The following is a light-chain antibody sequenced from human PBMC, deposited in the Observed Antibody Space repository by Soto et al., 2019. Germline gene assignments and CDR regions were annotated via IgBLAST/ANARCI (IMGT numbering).Light chain of an antibody. CDR2: VAS. Sequence: EIVMTQSPVTLSVSPGDRATLSCRASQSVNSNLAWYQHKPGQTPKLLIYVASTRATGIPATFSGSGSETEFTLTISSLQSKDFADYYCQQYNVWPLTFGGGTKVEF. V-gene: IGKV3-15*01. CDR3: QQYNVWPLT. CDR1: QSVNSN. J-gene: IGKJ4*01.